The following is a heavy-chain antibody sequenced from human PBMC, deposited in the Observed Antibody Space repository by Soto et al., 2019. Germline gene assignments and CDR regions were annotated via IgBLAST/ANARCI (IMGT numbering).Heavy chain of an antibody. CDR3: ASYNWNTPTFFDY. CDR2: IIPIFGTA. CDR1: GRTFSSYA. Sequence: QVQLVQSGAEVKKPGSSVKVSCKASGRTFSSYAISWVRQAPGQGLEWMGGIIPIFGTANYAQKFQSRVTITADKSTSTAYMEVRSLRSEETAVYYCASYNWNTPTFFDYWGQGTLVTVST. J-gene: IGHJ4*02. D-gene: IGHD1-1*01. V-gene: IGHV1-69*06.